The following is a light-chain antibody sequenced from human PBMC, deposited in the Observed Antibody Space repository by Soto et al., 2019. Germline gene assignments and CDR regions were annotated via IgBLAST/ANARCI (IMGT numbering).Light chain of an antibody. CDR2: KAS. CDR3: QEYNSYSLT. J-gene: IGKJ4*01. CDR1: QTISSW. V-gene: IGKV1-5*03. Sequence: DIQMTQSPSTLSASVGDRVTITCRASQTISSWLAWYQQKPGKAPKLLIYKASTLESGVPSRFSGSGSGTEFTLTISSLQPDDFATYYCQEYNSYSLTFGGGSKVEIK.